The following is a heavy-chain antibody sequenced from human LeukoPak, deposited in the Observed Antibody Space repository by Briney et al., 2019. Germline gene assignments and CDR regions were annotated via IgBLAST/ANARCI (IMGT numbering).Heavy chain of an antibody. D-gene: IGHD3-10*01. CDR3: ARGLWFGETKPFDP. J-gene: IGHJ5*02. V-gene: IGHV4-34*01. CDR2: INHSGST. Sequence: PSETLSLTCAVYGGSFSGYYWSWIRQPPGKGLEWLGEINHSGSTNYNPSLKSRVTISVDTSKNQFSLKLSSVTAADTAVYYCARGLWFGETKPFDPWGQGTLVTVSS. CDR1: GGSFSGYY.